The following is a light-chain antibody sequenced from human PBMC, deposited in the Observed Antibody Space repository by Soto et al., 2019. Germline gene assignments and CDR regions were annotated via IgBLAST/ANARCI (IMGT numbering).Light chain of an antibody. CDR2: GAS. CDR3: QQYDSSSRT. V-gene: IGKV3-20*01. Sequence: IVCVEPPGTLSLSQGGRATLSCRASQSVSSSYLAWYQQKPGQAPRLLIYGASSRATGIPDRFSGSGSGTDFTLTTSRLEPEDFAVYYCQQYDSSSRTFGQGTKV. CDR1: QSVSSSY. J-gene: IGKJ1*01.